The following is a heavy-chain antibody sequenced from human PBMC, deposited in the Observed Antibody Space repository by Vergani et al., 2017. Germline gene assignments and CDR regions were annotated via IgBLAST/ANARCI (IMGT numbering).Heavy chain of an antibody. CDR3: AKKGGSLYYYGVDV. Sequence: QEQLLQSGGGVVQPGGSLRLSCIGSGYTFGHFDMHWVRQAPGKWLAWVAFIRYDGSNPQYIDSVKGRFTISRDTSKDTLFLQMNGLRPEDTGTYFCAKKGGSLYYYGVDVWGQGTTITVSS. CDR2: IRYDGSNP. D-gene: IGHD1-26*01. CDR1: GYTFGHFD. J-gene: IGHJ6*02. V-gene: IGHV3-30*02.